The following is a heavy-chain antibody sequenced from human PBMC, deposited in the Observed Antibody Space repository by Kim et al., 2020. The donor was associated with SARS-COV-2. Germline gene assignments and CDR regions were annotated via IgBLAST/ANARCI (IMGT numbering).Heavy chain of an antibody. CDR3: ARQPIVGATIDFDY. Sequence: SPSFQGQVTISADKSLSTAYLQWSSLKASDTAVYYCARQPIVGATIDFDYWGQGTLVTVSS. V-gene: IGHV5-51*01. D-gene: IGHD1-26*01. J-gene: IGHJ4*02.